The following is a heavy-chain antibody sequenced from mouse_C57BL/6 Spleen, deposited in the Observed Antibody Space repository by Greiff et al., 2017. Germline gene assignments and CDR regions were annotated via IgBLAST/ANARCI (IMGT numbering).Heavy chain of an antibody. CDR1: GYAFSSYW. CDR3: ARGMVLGAMDY. V-gene: IGHV1-80*01. D-gene: IGHD2-3*01. CDR2: IYPGDGDT. J-gene: IGHJ4*01. Sequence: VKLMESGAELVKPGASVKISCKASGYAFSSYWMNWVKQRPGKGLEWIGQIYPGDGDTNYNGKFKGKATLTADKSSSTAYMQLSSLTSEDSAVYFCARGMVLGAMDYWGQGTSVTVSS.